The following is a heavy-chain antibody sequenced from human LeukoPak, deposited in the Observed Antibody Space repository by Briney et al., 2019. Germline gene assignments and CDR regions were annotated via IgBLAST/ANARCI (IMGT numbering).Heavy chain of an antibody. CDR2: ISSSSSYN. J-gene: IGHJ4*02. Sequence: GGSLRLSCAASGFTFSCYIMNWVRQAPGKGLEWVSSISSSSSYNYYADSVKGRFTTSRDNAKNSLYLQMNSLRAEDTAVYYCARDPGYSSGRGFDYWGQGTLVTVSS. CDR1: GFTFSCYI. CDR3: ARDPGYSSGRGFDY. D-gene: IGHD6-19*01. V-gene: IGHV3-21*01.